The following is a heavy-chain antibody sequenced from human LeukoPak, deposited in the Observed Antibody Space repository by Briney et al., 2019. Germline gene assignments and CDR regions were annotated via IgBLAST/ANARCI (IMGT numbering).Heavy chain of an antibody. CDR3: ARDRMRVSFFYGDYGGMDV. CDR2: IYHSGST. Sequence: PSGTLSLTCAVSGGSISSSNWWSWVRQPPGKGLEWIGEIYHSGSTNYNPSLKSRVTISVDKSKNQFSLKLSSVTAADTAVYYCARDRMRVSFFYGDYGGMDVWGKGTTVTVSS. V-gene: IGHV4-4*02. J-gene: IGHJ6*04. CDR1: GGSISSSNW. D-gene: IGHD4-17*01.